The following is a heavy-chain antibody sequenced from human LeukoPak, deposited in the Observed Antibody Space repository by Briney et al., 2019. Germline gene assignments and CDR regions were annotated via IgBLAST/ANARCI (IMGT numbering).Heavy chain of an antibody. V-gene: IGHV3-23*01. CDR1: KFTFSRYA. CDR2: ISESGDST. Sequence: GGSLRLSCAASKFTFSRYAMSWVRQAPGKGLEWVSSISESGDSTYYADSVKGRFTISRDNSKNTLYLRMNSLRAEDTAVYYCAKFVNYGSYYYYYYIDVWGKGTTVTVSS. J-gene: IGHJ6*03. CDR3: AKFVNYGSYYYYYYIDV. D-gene: IGHD3-10*01.